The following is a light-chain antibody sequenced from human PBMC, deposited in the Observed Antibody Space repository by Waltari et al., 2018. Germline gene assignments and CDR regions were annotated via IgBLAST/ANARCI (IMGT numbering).Light chain of an antibody. J-gene: IGLJ1*01. CDR2: GSS. CDR3: QSYDSSLSGSYV. V-gene: IGLV1-40*01. CDR1: SSNIGAGYD. Sequence: QSVLTQPPSVSGAPGQRITISCTGSSSNIGAGYDVNWYQQLPGTAPKLLIYGSSNRPSGVPDRFSGSKSGTSASLASTGLQAEDEADYYCQSYDSSLSGSYVFGTGTKVTVL.